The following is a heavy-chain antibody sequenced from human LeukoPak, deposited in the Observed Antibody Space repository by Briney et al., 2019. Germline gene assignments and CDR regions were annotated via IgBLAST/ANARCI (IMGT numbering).Heavy chain of an antibody. CDR3: ASSTINYDFWSGPTAPYYYYGMDV. V-gene: IGHV4-61*02. CDR2: IYTSGST. Sequence: SQTLSLTCTVSGGSIGSGSYYWSWIRQPAGKGLEWIGRIYTSGSTNYNPSLKSRVTISVDTSKNQFSLKLSSVTAADTAVYYCASSTINYDFWSGPTAPYYYYGMDVWGQGTTVTVSS. CDR1: GGSIGSGSYY. D-gene: IGHD3-3*01. J-gene: IGHJ6*02.